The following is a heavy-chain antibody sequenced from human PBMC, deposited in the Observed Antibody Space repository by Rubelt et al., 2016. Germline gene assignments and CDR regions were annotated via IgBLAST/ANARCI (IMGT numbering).Heavy chain of an antibody. CDR3: ARENPTVDAFDI. Sequence: VRQAPGKGLEWVSSISDTSKYIFHADSVGGRFTISRDDAKNSLFLQMNGLRVEDTAIYYCARENPTVDAFDIWGQGTMVTVSS. V-gene: IGHV3-21*06. D-gene: IGHD4-17*01. J-gene: IGHJ3*02. CDR2: ISDTSKYI.